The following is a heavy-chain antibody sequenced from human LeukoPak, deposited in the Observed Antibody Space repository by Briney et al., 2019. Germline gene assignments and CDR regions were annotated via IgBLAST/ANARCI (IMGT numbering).Heavy chain of an antibody. CDR2: ITASGAAT. D-gene: IGHD6-19*01. CDR3: AKGGALFAVASYFDY. CDR1: GFTFGSYA. Sequence: PGGSLRLSCAASGFTFGSYAMSWVRQAPGKGLEWVSSITASGAATYYADSVKGRFTISRDNSKSMLYLQTNSLRAEDTALYYCAKGGALFAVASYFDYWGQGTLVTVSS. J-gene: IGHJ4*02. V-gene: IGHV3-23*01.